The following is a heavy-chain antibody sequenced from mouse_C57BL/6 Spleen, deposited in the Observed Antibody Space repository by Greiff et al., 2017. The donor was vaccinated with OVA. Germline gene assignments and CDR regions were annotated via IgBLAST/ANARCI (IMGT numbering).Heavy chain of an antibody. V-gene: IGHV1-19*01. Sequence: EVQLQQSGPVLVKPGASVKMSCKASGYTFTDYYMNWVKQSHGKSLEWIGVINPYNGGTSYNQKFKGKATLTVDKSSSTAYMELNSLTSEDSAVYYCAREGDDGHWYFDVWGTGTTVTVSS. D-gene: IGHD2-3*01. CDR1: GYTFTDYY. CDR3: AREGDDGHWYFDV. CDR2: INPYNGGT. J-gene: IGHJ1*03.